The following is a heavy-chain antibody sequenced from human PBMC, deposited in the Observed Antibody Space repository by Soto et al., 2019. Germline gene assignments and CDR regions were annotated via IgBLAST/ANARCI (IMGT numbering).Heavy chain of an antibody. J-gene: IGHJ5*02. CDR1: GESIYSGGDS. CDR3: ARVPAP. V-gene: IGHV4-30-2*01. CDR2: IYHSGST. Sequence: SETMSLTCAVSGESIYSGGDSGSWNRQPPGKGLEWIGYIYHSGSTYYNPSLKSRVTISVDRSKNQFSLKLSSVTAADTAVYYCARVPAPWGQGTLVTVSS.